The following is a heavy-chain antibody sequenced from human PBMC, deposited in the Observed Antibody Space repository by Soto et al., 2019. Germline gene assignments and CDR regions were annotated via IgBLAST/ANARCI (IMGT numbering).Heavy chain of an antibody. J-gene: IGHJ4*01. CDR3: ARDSGYSSGNSVNHYLDY. CDR1: GFNFGIYW. D-gene: IGHD3-10*01. V-gene: IGHV3-7*01. Sequence: GESLKISCATSGFNFGIYWMSWVRQAPGKGLEWVATIKGDASEKKYVDSVKGRFTTSRDNAKESLYLQMDSLRAEDTAVYYCARDSGYSSGNSVNHYLDYWGHGTLVTVSS. CDR2: IKGDASEK.